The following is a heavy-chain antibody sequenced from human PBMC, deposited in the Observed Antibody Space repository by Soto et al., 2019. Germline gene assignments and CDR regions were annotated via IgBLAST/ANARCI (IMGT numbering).Heavy chain of an antibody. J-gene: IGHJ3*01. Sequence: EVKLLESGGGLAQPGGSLRLSCVGSGFTFDSYAISWVRQAPGERLQWIAAISGSADGTDYAHSVRGRFTISRDNAKKTVDLQMGRLRVEDTAVYFCAKDTVGGYSFWSGYYSDGLDVWGQGTLVTVS. CDR3: AKDTVGGYSFWSGYYSDGLDV. CDR1: GFTFDSYA. D-gene: IGHD3-3*01. CDR2: ISGSADGT. V-gene: IGHV3-23*01.